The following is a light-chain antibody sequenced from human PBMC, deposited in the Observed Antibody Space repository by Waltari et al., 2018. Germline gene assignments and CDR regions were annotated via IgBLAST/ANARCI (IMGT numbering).Light chain of an antibody. Sequence: SVLTQPPSVSGAPGQRVTISCTGSSSNFGSTYHATWYQQVPGTAPKLLIYGNTHRPSGVPDRFSGSKSGTSASLAITGLQAEDEADYYCQSYDSSLSALVFGGGTKLTVL. CDR2: GNT. CDR1: SSNFGSTYH. CDR3: QSYDSSLSALV. J-gene: IGLJ2*01. V-gene: IGLV1-40*01.